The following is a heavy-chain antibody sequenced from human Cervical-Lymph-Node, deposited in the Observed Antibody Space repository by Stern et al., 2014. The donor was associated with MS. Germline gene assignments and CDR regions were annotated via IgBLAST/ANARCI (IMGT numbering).Heavy chain of an antibody. D-gene: IGHD2-15*01. CDR2: TIPILDTT. V-gene: IGHV1-69*11. CDR3: AREKSDCSGGSCFSSLDY. J-gene: IGHJ4*02. Sequence: VHLVESGAEVKKPGSSVRVSCKSSGDTFSTHAISWVRQATGQGLERMGRTIPILDTTDYAQKFQGRLTIDADESTNTAYMELRSLTPDDTAVYYCAREKSDCSGGSCFSSLDYWGQGTLVTVSS. CDR1: GDTFSTHA.